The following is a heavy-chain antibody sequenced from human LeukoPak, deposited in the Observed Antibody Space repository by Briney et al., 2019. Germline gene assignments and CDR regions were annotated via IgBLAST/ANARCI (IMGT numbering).Heavy chain of an antibody. J-gene: IGHJ5*02. D-gene: IGHD6-6*01. V-gene: IGHV4-39*01. Sequence: KPSETLSLTYTVSGGSISSSSYHWGWIRQPPGKGLEWVGNIYYSGTIYYNPSLKSRVTISVDTSKNQFSLKLSSVTAADTAVYYCAVYSTSSGWFDPWGQGTLVTVSS. CDR3: AVYSTSSGWFDP. CDR1: GGSISSSSYH. CDR2: IYYSGTI.